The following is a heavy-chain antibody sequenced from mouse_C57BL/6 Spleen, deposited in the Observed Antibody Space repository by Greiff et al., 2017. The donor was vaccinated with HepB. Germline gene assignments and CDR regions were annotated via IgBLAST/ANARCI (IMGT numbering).Heavy chain of an antibody. V-gene: IGHV2-2*01. D-gene: IGHD4-1*01. CDR1: GFSLTSYG. CDR2: IWSGGST. CDR3: ARTYWDGGYFDY. J-gene: IGHJ2*01. Sequence: VQLQQSGPGLVQPSQSLSITCTVSGFSLTSYGVHWVRQSPGKGLEWLGVIWSGGSTDYNAAFISRLSISKDNSKSQVFFKMNSLQADDTAIYYCARTYWDGGYFDYWGQGTTLTVSS.